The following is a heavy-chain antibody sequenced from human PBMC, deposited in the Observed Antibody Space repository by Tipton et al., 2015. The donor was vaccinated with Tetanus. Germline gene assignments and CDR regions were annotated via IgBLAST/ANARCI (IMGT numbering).Heavy chain of an antibody. Sequence: SGPEVKKPGSSVKVSXXTXXGSFXXXFTSWVRQAPGXXXXXMGGLIPIFGPPTXAQKFXGRXTITADKSTGTAYMELTNLTSDDTAVYYCARSRGGTREYYAIAYWGQGTPVAVSA. J-gene: IGHJ4*02. D-gene: IGHD3-3*01. CDR1: XGSFXXXF. CDR3: ARSRGGTREYYAIAY. CDR2: LIPIFGPP. V-gene: IGHV1-69*06.